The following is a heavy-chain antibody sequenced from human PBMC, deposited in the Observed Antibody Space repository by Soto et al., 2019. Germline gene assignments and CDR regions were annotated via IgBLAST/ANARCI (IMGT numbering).Heavy chain of an antibody. CDR2: IYYSGST. CDR3: TTHEGGAAADRPLDY. D-gene: IGHD6-13*01. Sequence: SETLSLTCSVSGGYIRSSTYYWGWRRQPPGKGLEWIGSIYYSGSTHYNPSLKSRVTMCVDTSTNQFSLKLNSVTATDTAVYYCTTHEGGAAADRPLDYWGQGTLVTSP. CDR1: GGYIRSSTYY. J-gene: IGHJ4*02. V-gene: IGHV4-39*01.